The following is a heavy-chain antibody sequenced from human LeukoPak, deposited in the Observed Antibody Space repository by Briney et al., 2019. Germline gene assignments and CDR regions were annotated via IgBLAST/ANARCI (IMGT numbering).Heavy chain of an antibody. CDR3: AKGVGAFDY. CDR1: GFTFKTHA. V-gene: IGHV3-23*01. CDR2: ISGSGGST. D-gene: IGHD1-26*01. Sequence: GGSLRLSCAASGFTFKTHAMSWVRQAPGKGLEWVSAISGSGGSTYYADSVKGRFTISRDNSKNTLYLQMNSLRAEDTAVYYCAKGVGAFDYWGQGTLVTVSS. J-gene: IGHJ4*02.